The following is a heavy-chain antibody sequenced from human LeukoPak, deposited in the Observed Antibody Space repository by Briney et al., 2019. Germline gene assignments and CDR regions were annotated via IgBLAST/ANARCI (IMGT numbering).Heavy chain of an antibody. V-gene: IGHV3-53*01. CDR1: GFTVSNNY. Sequence: GGSLRLSCAASGFTVSNNYMSWVRQAPGKGLEWVSVIYSGGSTYYADSVKGRFTISRDNSKNTLYLEMNSLSPDDTAVYYCARGVEPLAANTLAYWGQGTLVTVSS. D-gene: IGHD1-14*01. J-gene: IGHJ4*02. CDR3: ARGVEPLAANTLAY. CDR2: IYSGGST.